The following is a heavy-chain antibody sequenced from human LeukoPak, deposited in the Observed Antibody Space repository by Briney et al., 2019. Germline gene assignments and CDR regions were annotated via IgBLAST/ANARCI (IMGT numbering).Heavy chain of an antibody. Sequence: ASVKVSCKASGHTFTSYGISWVRQAPGQGLEWMGWISAYNGNTNYAQKLQGRVTMTTDTSTSTAYMELRSLRSDDTAVYYCARRGTGYSSGWYYFDYWGQGTLVTVSS. D-gene: IGHD6-19*01. CDR1: GHTFTSYG. V-gene: IGHV1-18*01. J-gene: IGHJ4*02. CDR3: ARRGTGYSSGWYYFDY. CDR2: ISAYNGNT.